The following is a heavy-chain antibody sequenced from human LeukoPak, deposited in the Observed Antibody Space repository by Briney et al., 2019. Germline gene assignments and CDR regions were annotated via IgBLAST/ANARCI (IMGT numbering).Heavy chain of an antibody. J-gene: IGHJ4*02. V-gene: IGHV3-23*01. D-gene: IGHD5-24*01. Sequence: PWGSLRLSCAASGFTFSSYAMSWVRQAPGKGLEWVSVISGSGGSTYYADSVKGRFTISRDNSKNTLYLQMNSLRAEDTAQYYCAIDGYNYRYFDYWGQGTLVTVSS. CDR3: AIDGYNYRYFDY. CDR1: GFTFSSYA. CDR2: ISGSGGST.